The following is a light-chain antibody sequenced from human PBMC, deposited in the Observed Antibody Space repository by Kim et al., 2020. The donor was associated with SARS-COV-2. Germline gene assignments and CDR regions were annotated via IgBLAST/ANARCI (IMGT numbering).Light chain of an antibody. CDR3: QQSYSTPPLT. V-gene: IGKV1-39*01. CDR2: AAS. Sequence: SVGDRVTITCRASQSISSYLNLYQQKPGKAPKLLIYAASSLQSGVPSRFSGSGSGTDFTLTISSLQPEDFATYYCQQSYSTPPLTFGGGTKVDIK. CDR1: QSISSY. J-gene: IGKJ4*01.